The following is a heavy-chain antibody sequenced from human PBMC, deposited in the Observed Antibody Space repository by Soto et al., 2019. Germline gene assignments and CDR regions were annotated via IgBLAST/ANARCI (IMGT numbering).Heavy chain of an antibody. Sequence: ASVTLSLTCTVSGGSISSSSYYWGWIRQPPGKGLEWIGSIYYSGSTYYNPSLKSRVTISVDTSKNQFSLKLSSVTAADTAVYYCASLRMTTLDYWGQGTLVTVSS. D-gene: IGHD4-17*01. J-gene: IGHJ4*02. CDR2: IYYSGST. CDR1: GGSISSSSYY. CDR3: ASLRMTTLDY. V-gene: IGHV4-39*01.